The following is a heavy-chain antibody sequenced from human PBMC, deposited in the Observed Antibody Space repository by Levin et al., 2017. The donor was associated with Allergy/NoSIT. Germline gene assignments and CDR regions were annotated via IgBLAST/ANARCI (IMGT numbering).Heavy chain of an antibody. Sequence: GESLKISCAASGFTFTDYGFNWVRQAPGKGLEWVSSINTYTGNTAYSGSVKGRFTISRDNARNSVYLQMNSLGVEDTAVYYCAGERGVVADFRHFDYWGQGTLVTISS. CDR3: AGERGVVADFRHFDY. D-gene: IGHD2-21*01. V-gene: IGHV3-21*01. CDR1: GFTFTDYG. CDR2: INTYTGNT. J-gene: IGHJ4*02.